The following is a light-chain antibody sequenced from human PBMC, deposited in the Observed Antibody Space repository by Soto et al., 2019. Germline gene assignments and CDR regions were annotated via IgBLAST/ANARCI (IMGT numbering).Light chain of an antibody. CDR3: QQYNDWLWT. CDR2: GAS. V-gene: IGKV3-20*01. CDR1: QSISSSY. J-gene: IGKJ1*01. Sequence: DIVLTQSPGTLSLSPGERATLSCRASQSISSSYLAWYQQKPGQAPRLLIYGASSRATGIPDKFSGSGSGTDFTLTISRLEPEDFAVYYCQQYNDWLWTFGQGTKVDIK.